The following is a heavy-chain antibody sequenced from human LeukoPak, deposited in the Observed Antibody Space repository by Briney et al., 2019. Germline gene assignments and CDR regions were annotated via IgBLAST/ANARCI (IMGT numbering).Heavy chain of an antibody. D-gene: IGHD3-22*01. CDR1: GYSFTTYW. J-gene: IGHJ3*02. V-gene: IGHV5-51*01. Sequence: GESLKISCKGSGYSFTTYWIGWVRQMSGKGLEWMGIIYPSDSDTRYSPSFQGQVTISADKSSSTAYLQWSSLKASDTAMYYCARGVHGYYESSGYWGGAFDIWGQGTMVTVSS. CDR2: IYPSDSDT. CDR3: ARGVHGYYESSGYWGGAFDI.